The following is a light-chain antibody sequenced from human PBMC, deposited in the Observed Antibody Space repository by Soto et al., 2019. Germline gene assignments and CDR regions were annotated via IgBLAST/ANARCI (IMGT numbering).Light chain of an antibody. J-gene: IGLJ1*01. CDR1: SSDVGAYNY. CDR2: EVS. V-gene: IGLV2-14*01. Sequence: QSVRTEPASVSVSPGQSITISCTGASSDVGAYNYVSWYQQHPGKAPKLMIFEVSHRPSGVSTRFSGSKSGNTASLTISGLQAEDEADYYCISYTSNSLYVFGTGTKVTVL. CDR3: ISYTSNSLYV.